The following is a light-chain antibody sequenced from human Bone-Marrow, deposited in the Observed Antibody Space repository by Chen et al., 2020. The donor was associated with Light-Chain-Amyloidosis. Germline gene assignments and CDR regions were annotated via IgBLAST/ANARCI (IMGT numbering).Light chain of an antibody. V-gene: IGLV2-8*01. CDR1: RFDY. J-gene: IGLJ2*01. CDR2: EFT. CDR3: GSYAGTNNWI. Sequence: QTALTPPPSASGSPGHPVTISCTGFRFDYFSWYQQHPGKAPKLLIYEFTKRPSGVPARFSGTRSGTTASLTVSGLQAEDEADYHCGSYAGTNNWIFGGGTKLTVL.